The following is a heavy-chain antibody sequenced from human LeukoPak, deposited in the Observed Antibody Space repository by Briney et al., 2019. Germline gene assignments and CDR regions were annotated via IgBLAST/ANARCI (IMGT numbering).Heavy chain of an antibody. Sequence: SETLSLTCNVSGDSISSGNNFWGWIRQPPGKGLEWIGNIYYSGSTYYNPSLKSRVTISVDTSKNQFSLILNSVTAADTAVFYCARLSCSTTTCYFPNAFDVWGQGTMVTISS. CDR1: GDSISSGNNF. CDR3: ARLSCSTTTCYFPNAFDV. J-gene: IGHJ3*01. V-gene: IGHV4-39*01. D-gene: IGHD2-2*01. CDR2: IYYSGST.